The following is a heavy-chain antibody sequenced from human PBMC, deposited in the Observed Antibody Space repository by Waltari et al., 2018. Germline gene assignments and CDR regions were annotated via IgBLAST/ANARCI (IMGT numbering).Heavy chain of an antibody. CDR3: ARARRLYGDFDY. J-gene: IGHJ4*02. V-gene: IGHV1-46*01. D-gene: IGHD3-10*01. CDR2: INPRGGST. Sequence: QVQLVQSGAEVKKPGASVKVSCKASGYTFTSYYMHWVRQAPGQGLEWMGIINPRGGSTSYAQKFQGRVTMTRDTSTSTVYMELSSLRSEDTAVYYCARARRLYGDFDYWGQGTLVTVSS. CDR1: GYTFTSYY.